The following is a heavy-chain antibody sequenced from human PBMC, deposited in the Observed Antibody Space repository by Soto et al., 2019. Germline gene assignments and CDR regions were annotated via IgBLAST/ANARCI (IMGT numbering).Heavy chain of an antibody. D-gene: IGHD3-10*01. J-gene: IGHJ3*02. V-gene: IGHV1-46*03. CDR3: ARADIYGSGSYFGAFDI. CDR2: INPSGGST. CDR1: GYTFTSYY. Sequence: QVQLVQSGAEVKKPGASVKVSCKASGYTFTSYYMHWVRQAPGQGLEWMGIINPSGGSTSYAQKFQGRVTMTRDTSTSTVYMELSSLRSEDTAVYYCARADIYGSGSYFGAFDIWGQGTMVTVSS.